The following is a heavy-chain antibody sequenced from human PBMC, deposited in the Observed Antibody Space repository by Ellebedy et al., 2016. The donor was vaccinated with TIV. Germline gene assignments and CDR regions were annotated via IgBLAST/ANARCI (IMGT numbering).Heavy chain of an antibody. V-gene: IGHV4-34*01. J-gene: IGHJ6*02. CDR2: INHSGST. D-gene: IGHD3-9*01. CDR1: GGSFSDYY. Sequence: MPGGSLRLSFAVYGGSFSDYYWSWIRQPPGKGLEWIWAINHSGSTNYNPSLKSRVTISVDTSKNQFSVKLSPVTDADTAVYYCARDHGRDLTGYYKRDYGLDVWGQGTLVTVSS. CDR3: ARDHGRDLTGYYKRDYGLDV.